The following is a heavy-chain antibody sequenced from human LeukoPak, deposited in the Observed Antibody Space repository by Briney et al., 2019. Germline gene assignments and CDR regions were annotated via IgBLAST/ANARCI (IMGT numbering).Heavy chain of an antibody. J-gene: IGHJ6*03. CDR2: IRYDGSNK. Sequence: GGSLRLSCAASGFTFSSYGMHWVRQAPGKGLEWVAFIRYDGSNKYYADSVKGRFTISRDNAKNSLYLQMNSLRAADTAVYYCARVPPSYNAYYMDVWGKGTTVTVSS. CDR1: GFTFSSYG. CDR3: ARVPPSYNAYYMDV. D-gene: IGHD5-24*01. V-gene: IGHV3-30*02.